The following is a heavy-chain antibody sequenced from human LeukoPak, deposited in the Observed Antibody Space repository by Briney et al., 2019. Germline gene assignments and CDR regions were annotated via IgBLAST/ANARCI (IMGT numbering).Heavy chain of an antibody. CDR1: GFTFSSYG. CDR3: AKEGELGYCSSTSCPFGY. D-gene: IGHD2-2*01. Sequence: GRSLRLSCAASGFTFSSYGMHWVRQAPGKGLEWVAFIRYDGSNKYYADSVKGRFTISRDNSKNTLYLQMNSLRAEDTAVYYCAKEGELGYCSSTSCPFGYWGQGTLVTVSS. V-gene: IGHV3-30*02. CDR2: IRYDGSNK. J-gene: IGHJ4*02.